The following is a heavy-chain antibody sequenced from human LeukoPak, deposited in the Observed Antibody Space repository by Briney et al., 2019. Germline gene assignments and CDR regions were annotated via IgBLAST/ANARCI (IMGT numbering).Heavy chain of an antibody. D-gene: IGHD3-9*01. V-gene: IGHV3-21*04. CDR3: AVSVRFERVWHYFNN. Sequence: GGSLRLSCAASGFTFSSYSMNWVRQAPGKGLEWVSSISSSSSYIYYAGSVKGRFTISRDNAKNSLYLQMNSLRAEDTAVYYCAVSVRFERVWHYFNNWGQGTQVTVSS. CDR2: ISSSSSYI. J-gene: IGHJ4*02. CDR1: GFTFSSYS.